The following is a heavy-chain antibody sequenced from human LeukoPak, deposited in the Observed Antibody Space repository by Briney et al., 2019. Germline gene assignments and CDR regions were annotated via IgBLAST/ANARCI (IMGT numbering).Heavy chain of an antibody. V-gene: IGHV3-30*04. CDR2: VSYDGSNK. D-gene: IGHD6-19*01. CDR1: GFTFSDYA. Sequence: PGGSLRLSCAASGFTFSDYALHWVRQAPGKGLEWVTIVSYDGSNKYYADSVKGRFTISRDNDKNSLYLQMNSLRAEDTAVYYCARDSGWGTGFDDWGQGTLVTVSS. J-gene: IGHJ4*02. CDR3: ARDSGWGTGFDD.